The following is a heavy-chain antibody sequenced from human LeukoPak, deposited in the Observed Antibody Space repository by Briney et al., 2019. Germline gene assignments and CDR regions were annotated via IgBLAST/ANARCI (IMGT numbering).Heavy chain of an antibody. V-gene: IGHV3-7*01. CDR3: AKDMIAAADPFDY. D-gene: IGHD6-13*01. CDR1: GFTFSGYW. Sequence: GGSLRLSCAASGFTFSGYWMSWVRQAPGKGLEWVANIKQDGSEKYYVDSVKGRFTISRDNSKNTLYLQMNSLRAEDTAVYYCAKDMIAAADPFDYWGQGTLVTVSS. J-gene: IGHJ4*02. CDR2: IKQDGSEK.